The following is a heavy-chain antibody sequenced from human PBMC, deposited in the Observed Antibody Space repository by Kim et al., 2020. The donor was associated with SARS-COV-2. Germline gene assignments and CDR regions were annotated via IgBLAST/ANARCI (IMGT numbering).Heavy chain of an antibody. CDR3: AKDKGQLGGYSYGFYYYYGMDV. D-gene: IGHD5-18*01. CDR1: GFTFSSYA. Sequence: GGSLRLSCAASGFTFSSYAMSWVRQAPGKGLEWVSVIYSGGSSTYYADSVKGRFTISRDNSKNTLYLQMNSLRAEDTAVYYCAKDKGQLGGYSYGFYYYYGMDVWGQGTTVTVSS. J-gene: IGHJ6*02. V-gene: IGHV3-23*03. CDR2: IYSGGSST.